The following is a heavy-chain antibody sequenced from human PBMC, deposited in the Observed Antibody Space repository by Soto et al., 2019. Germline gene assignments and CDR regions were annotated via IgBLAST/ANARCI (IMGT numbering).Heavy chain of an antibody. D-gene: IGHD4-17*01. V-gene: IGHV1-69*12. CDR2: IIHIFGTA. CDR3: ARVNAHSGYAEGRDYGDYCDHRYYYGMDV. J-gene: IGHJ6*02. Sequence: QFQLVQAGAEVKKPGSSVKVSCKASGGNFSSYAISWVRQAPGQGLEWLGGIIHIFGTANYAQKFQGRVTITADESTSTAYMELSSLRSEDTAVYYCARVNAHSGYAEGRDYGDYCDHRYYYGMDVWGQGTTVTVSS. CDR1: GGNFSSYA.